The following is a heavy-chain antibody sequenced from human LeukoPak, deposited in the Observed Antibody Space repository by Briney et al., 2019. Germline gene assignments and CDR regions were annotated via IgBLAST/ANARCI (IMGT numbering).Heavy chain of an antibody. D-gene: IGHD2/OR15-2a*01. J-gene: IGHJ4*02. Sequence: TSETLSLTCAVYGGSFSGYYWSWIRQPPGKGLEWIAYISDIGSINYNPSLKSRVTISLDTSKNQFSLKLSSVTAADTAVYYCAGHHPRNTVDFWGQGTLVTVSS. V-gene: IGHV4-59*08. CDR1: GGSFSGYY. CDR3: AGHHPRNTVDF. CDR2: ISDIGSI.